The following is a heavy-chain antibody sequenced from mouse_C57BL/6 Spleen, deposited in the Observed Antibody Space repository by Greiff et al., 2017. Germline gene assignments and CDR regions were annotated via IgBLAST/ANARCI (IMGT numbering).Heavy chain of an antibody. J-gene: IGHJ3*01. CDR1: GFTFSNYW. CDR3: TGWRVWFAY. V-gene: IGHV6-3*01. Sequence: EVKVEESGGGLVQPGGSMKLSCVASGFTFSNYWMNWVRQSPEKGLEWVAQIRLKSDNYSTHYAESVKGRFTISRDDSKSGVYLQMNNLRAEDTGMYYCTGWRVWFAYWGQGTLVTVSA. CDR2: IRLKSDNYST.